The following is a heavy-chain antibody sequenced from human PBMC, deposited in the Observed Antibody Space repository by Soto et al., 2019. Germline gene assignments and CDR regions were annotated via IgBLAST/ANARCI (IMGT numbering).Heavy chain of an antibody. CDR3: ARSPKGLGNFDY. D-gene: IGHD3-10*01. CDR2: IHYSGST. V-gene: IGHV4-30-4*01. Sequence: LSLTCAVSGASISSGGAYYWSWIRQSPWKGLEWIGYIHYSGSTYYNSSLKSRVTMSVDTAKNRFSLKVSSVTAADTAVYYCARSPKGLGNFDYWGQGTLVTVSS. J-gene: IGHJ4*02. CDR1: GASISSGGAYY.